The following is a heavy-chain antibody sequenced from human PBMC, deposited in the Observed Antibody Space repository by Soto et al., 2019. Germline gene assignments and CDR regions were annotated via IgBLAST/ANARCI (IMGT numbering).Heavy chain of an antibody. CDR1: GFTLSSYT. CDR3: ARDPSYFDF. V-gene: IGHV3-21*02. J-gene: IGHJ4*02. Sequence: EVQLVESGGGLVKPGGSLRLSCAAPGFTLSSYTMNWVRQAPGKGLEWVSSISSTSSYIYYADSVRGRFTISRDNAKNSLYLQLNSLRAEDTAVYYCARDPSYFDFWGQGTLVTVSS. CDR2: ISSTSSYI.